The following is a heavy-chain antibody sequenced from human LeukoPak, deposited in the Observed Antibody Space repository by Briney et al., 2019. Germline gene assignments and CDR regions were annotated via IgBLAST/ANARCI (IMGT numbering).Heavy chain of an antibody. CDR2: INPNSGGT. J-gene: IGHJ4*02. CDR3: ARHPYSGSYHFDY. Sequence: GASVKVSCKASGYTFTGYYMHWVRQAPGQGLEWMGWINPNSGGTNYAQKFQGRVTMTRDTSISTAYMELSRLRPDDTAVYYCARHPYSGSYHFDYWGQGTLVTVSS. D-gene: IGHD1-26*01. V-gene: IGHV1-2*02. CDR1: GYTFTGYY.